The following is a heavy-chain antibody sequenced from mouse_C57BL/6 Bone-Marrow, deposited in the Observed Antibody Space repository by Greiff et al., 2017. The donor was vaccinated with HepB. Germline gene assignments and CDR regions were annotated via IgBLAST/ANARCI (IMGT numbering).Heavy chain of an antibody. CDR3: ARPGSLYYYGSSYGKIFDY. V-gene: IGHV1-62-2*01. J-gene: IGHJ2*01. CDR1: GYTFTEYT. Sequence: VKLMESGAELVKPGASVKLSCKASGYTFTEYTIHWVKQRSGQGLEWIGWFYPGSGSIKYNEKFKDKATLTADKSSSTVYMELSRLTSEDSAVYFCARPGSLYYYGSSYGKIFDYWGQGTTLTVSS. CDR2: FYPGSGSI. D-gene: IGHD1-1*01.